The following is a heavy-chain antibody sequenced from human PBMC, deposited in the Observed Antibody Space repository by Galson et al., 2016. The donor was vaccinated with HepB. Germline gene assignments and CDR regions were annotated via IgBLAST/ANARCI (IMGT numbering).Heavy chain of an antibody. V-gene: IGHV3-74*01. CDR1: GFTFNSYW. D-gene: IGHD3-3*01. CDR3: AREVYYDFWGGYNGAFDV. Sequence: SLRLSCAASGFTFNSYWIHWVRQSPGNGLVWVSRISGDGRNTNYADSVKGRFTISRDNAKNTVYLHMNSLRAEDTAVYYCAREVYYDFWGGYNGAFDVWGQGTKVTVSS. CDR2: ISGDGRNT. J-gene: IGHJ3*01.